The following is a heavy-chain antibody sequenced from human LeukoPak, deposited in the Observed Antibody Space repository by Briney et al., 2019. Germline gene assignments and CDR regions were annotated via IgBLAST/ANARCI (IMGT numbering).Heavy chain of an antibody. Sequence: AASVKVSCKASGYTFTSYGISWVRQAPGQGLEWMGWISAYNGNTNFAQKLQGRVTMTTDTSTSTAYMELRSLRSDDTAVYYCARGAGYDFWSGYVPHYFDYWGQGTLVTVSS. CDR2: ISAYNGNT. CDR1: GYTFTSYG. V-gene: IGHV1-18*01. D-gene: IGHD3-3*01. CDR3: ARGAGYDFWSGYVPHYFDY. J-gene: IGHJ4*02.